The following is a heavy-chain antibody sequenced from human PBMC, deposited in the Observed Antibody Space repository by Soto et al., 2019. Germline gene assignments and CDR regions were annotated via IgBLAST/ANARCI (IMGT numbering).Heavy chain of an antibody. CDR2: FDPEDGET. CDR1: GYTLTELS. Sequence: GASVKVSCKVSGYTLTELSMHWVRQAPGKGLEWMGGFDPEDGETIYAQKFQGRVTMTEDTSTDTAYMELSSLRSEDTAVYYCATGLNYDILTGSVYWGQGTLVTVSS. CDR3: ATGLNYDILTGSVY. D-gene: IGHD3-9*01. J-gene: IGHJ4*02. V-gene: IGHV1-24*01.